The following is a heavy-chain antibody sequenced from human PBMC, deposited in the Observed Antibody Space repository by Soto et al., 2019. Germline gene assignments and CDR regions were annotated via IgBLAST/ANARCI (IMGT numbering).Heavy chain of an antibody. D-gene: IGHD3-3*01. Sequence: EVKLLESGGGLAQPGGSLRLSCVGSGFTFDNYAISWVRQAPGERLQLIAAISGSADGTDYAHSVRGRFTISRDKAKKTVHLQMDSLRVEDTAVYFCAKDTVGGYSFWSGYYSDGLDVWGQGTLVSVS. J-gene: IGHJ3*01. CDR1: GFTFDNYA. V-gene: IGHV3-23*01. CDR2: ISGSADGT. CDR3: AKDTVGGYSFWSGYYSDGLDV.